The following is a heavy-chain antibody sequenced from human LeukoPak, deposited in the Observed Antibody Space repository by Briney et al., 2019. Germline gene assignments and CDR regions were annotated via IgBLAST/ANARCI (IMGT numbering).Heavy chain of an antibody. Sequence: VASVKVSCKVSGYTLTELSMHWVRQAPGKGLEWMGGFDPEDGETIYAQKFQGRVTMTEDTSTDTAYMELSSLRSEDTAVYYCATENPLSGSSYFDCWGQGTLVTVSS. J-gene: IGHJ4*02. CDR2: FDPEDGET. CDR3: ATENPLSGSSYFDC. D-gene: IGHD1-26*01. V-gene: IGHV1-24*01. CDR1: GYTLTELS.